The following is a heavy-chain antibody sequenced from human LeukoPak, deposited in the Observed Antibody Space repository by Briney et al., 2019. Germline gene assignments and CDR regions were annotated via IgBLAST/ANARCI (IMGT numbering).Heavy chain of an antibody. D-gene: IGHD5-18*01. J-gene: IGHJ6*03. CDR2: ISSSSSYI. CDR3: ARAGGDSYGYYYYYYMDV. V-gene: IGHV3-21*01. Sequence: GGSLRLSCAVSGFTFSSYSMNWVRQAPGKGLEWVSSISSSSSYIYYADSVKGRFTISRDNAKNSLYLQMNSLRAEDTAVYYCARAGGDSYGYYYYYYMDVWGKGTTVTVSS. CDR1: GFTFSSYS.